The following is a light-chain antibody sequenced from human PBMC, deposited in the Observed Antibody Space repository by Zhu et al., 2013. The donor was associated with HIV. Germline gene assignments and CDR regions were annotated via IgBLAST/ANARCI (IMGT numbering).Light chain of an antibody. J-gene: IGKJ1*01. CDR2: MAS. CDR1: QSISSS. Sequence: DIQMTQSPSTLSASVGDRVTITCRASQSISSSLAWYQQKPGKAPKLLIYMASSLESGVPSRFSGSGSGTEFTLTISSLQPDDFATYYCQQYNRYSPSTFGQGTKVEI. CDR3: QQYNRYSPST. V-gene: IGKV1-5*03.